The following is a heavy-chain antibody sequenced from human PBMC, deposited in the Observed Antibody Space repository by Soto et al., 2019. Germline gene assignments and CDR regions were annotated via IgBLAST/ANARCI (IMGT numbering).Heavy chain of an antibody. V-gene: IGHV3-66*01. J-gene: IGHJ6*03. CDR3: ARDRGTSSSSYYYYYMDV. CDR2: IYSGGST. Sequence: PGGSLRLSCAASGFTVSSNYMRWVRQAPGKGLEWVSVIYSGGSTYYADSVKGRFTISRDNSKNTLYLQMNSLRAEDTAVYYCARDRGTSSSSYYYYYMDVWGKGTTVTVSS. D-gene: IGHD6-6*01. CDR1: GFTVSSNY.